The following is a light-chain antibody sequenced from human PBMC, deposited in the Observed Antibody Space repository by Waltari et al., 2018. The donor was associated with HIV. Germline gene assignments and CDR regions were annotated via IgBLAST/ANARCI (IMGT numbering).Light chain of an antibody. V-gene: IGLV2-23*02. Sequence: QSALTQPASLSGSPGQSITISCHGMSTDIGSYDFVSWYKQHPGQAPKLMIYEVTKRPSGVSNLFSGSKSGNTASLTISGLQAEDEADYHCCSYAGGITHVLFGGGTKLTVL. CDR3: CSYAGGITHVL. CDR1: STDIGSYDF. CDR2: EVT. J-gene: IGLJ2*01.